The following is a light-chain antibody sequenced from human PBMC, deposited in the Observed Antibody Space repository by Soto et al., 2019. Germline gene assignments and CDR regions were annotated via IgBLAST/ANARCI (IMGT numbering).Light chain of an antibody. CDR1: RGVSANY. V-gene: IGKV3-20*01. CDR3: QQYGSSPRT. CDR2: WAS. J-gene: IGKJ1*01. Sequence: PGEGATLSCRASRGVSANYLAWYQQKPGQAPTLLIYWASIRAAGIPARFSGSGSRTDFTLTIRRLEPEDFAVYYCQQYGSSPRTFGQWTKVEIK.